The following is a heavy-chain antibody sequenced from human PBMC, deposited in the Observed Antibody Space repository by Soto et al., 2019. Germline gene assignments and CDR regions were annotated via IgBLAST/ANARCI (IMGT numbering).Heavy chain of an antibody. D-gene: IGHD3-3*01. CDR1: GASISSGTYY. V-gene: IGHV4-39*01. Sequence: PSETLCLTCTVSGASISSGTYYWGWIRQPPGKGLEWIGSIYNSESTYYNPSLKSRVTISVDTSKNQFSLKLSSVTAADTAVYHCATITIFGVVPNYVDYWGQGTLVTVS. CDR2: IYNSEST. J-gene: IGHJ4*02. CDR3: ATITIFGVVPNYVDY.